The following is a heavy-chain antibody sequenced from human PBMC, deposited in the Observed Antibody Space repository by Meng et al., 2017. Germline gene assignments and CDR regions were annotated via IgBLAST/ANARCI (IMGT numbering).Heavy chain of an antibody. CDR3: ASLHCSGGSCYPPFDY. Sequence: QVRLGEAGEKVHKPGSSVKVSCKASGGTFSSYAISWVRQAPGQGLEWLGGIIPIFGTANYAQKFQGRVTITADESTSTAYMELSSLRSEDTAVYYCASLHCSGGSCYPPFDYWGQGTLVTVSS. V-gene: IGHV1-69*01. J-gene: IGHJ4*02. CDR2: IIPIFGTA. D-gene: IGHD2-15*01. CDR1: GGTFSSYA.